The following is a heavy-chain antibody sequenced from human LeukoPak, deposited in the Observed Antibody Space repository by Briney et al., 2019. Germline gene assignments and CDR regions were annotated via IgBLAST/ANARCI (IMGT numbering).Heavy chain of an antibody. D-gene: IGHD3-22*01. J-gene: IGHJ4*02. CDR1: GESFSGYY. CDR3: ARDTYYFDSSGYYPFDY. CDR2: INHSGST. V-gene: IGHV4-34*01. Sequence: PSETLSLTCAVYGESFSGYYWGWIRQPPGKGLEWIGEINHSGSTNYNPSLKSRVTISVDTSKNQFSLKLSSVTAADTAVYYCARDTYYFDSSGYYPFDYWGQGTLVTVSS.